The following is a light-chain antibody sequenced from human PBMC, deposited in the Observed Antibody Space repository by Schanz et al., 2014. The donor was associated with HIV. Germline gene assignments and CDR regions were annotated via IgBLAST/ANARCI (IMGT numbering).Light chain of an antibody. Sequence: DIQMTQSPSSLSASVGDRVTITCRASQGISRYLAWFQQKPGKAPKSLIYGASSLQNGVPSTFSGGGYGTEFTLTISSLQPDDFATYYCQQYNSFSSTFGQGTKLEIK. J-gene: IGKJ2*01. V-gene: IGKV1-16*01. CDR2: GAS. CDR3: QQYNSFSST. CDR1: QGISRY.